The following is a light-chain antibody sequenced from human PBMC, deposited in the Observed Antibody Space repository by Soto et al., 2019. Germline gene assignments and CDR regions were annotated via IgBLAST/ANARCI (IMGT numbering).Light chain of an antibody. J-gene: IGLJ1*01. Sequence: QSVLTQPASVSGSPGQSITISCTGTSSDIGGYNYVSWYQQHPGKAPKLIIFDVSDRPSGVSNRFSGSKSGNTASLTISGLQAEDEADYYCISYTSASTCVFGTGNKLTVL. CDR2: DVS. CDR3: ISYTSASTCV. CDR1: SSDIGGYNY. V-gene: IGLV2-14*03.